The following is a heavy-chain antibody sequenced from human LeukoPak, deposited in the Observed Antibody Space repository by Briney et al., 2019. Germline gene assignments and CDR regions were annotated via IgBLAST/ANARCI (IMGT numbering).Heavy chain of an antibody. CDR2: INPNSGGT. CDR3: EIQGFYGSQAFDI. D-gene: IGHD4-17*01. J-gene: IGHJ3*02. Sequence: ASVKVSCKASGYTFTGYYMHWVRQAPGQGLEWMGWINPNSGGTNYAQKFQGRVTMTRDTSISTAYMELSRLRSDDTAVYYCEIQGFYGSQAFDIWGHGTMLTVSS. CDR1: GYTFTGYY. V-gene: IGHV1-2*02.